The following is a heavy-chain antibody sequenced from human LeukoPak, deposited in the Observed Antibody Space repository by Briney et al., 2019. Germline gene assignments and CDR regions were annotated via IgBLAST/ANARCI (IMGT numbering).Heavy chain of an antibody. V-gene: IGHV1-2*02. CDR3: ARANGYGSGSYRIFDY. Sequence: ASVKVSCKASGGTFSSYAISWVRQAPGQGLEWMGWINPNSGGTNYAQKFQGRVTMTRDTSISTAYMELSRLRSDDTAVYYCARANGYGSGSYRIFDYWGQGTLVTVSS. CDR1: GGTFSSYA. J-gene: IGHJ4*02. CDR2: INPNSGGT. D-gene: IGHD3-10*01.